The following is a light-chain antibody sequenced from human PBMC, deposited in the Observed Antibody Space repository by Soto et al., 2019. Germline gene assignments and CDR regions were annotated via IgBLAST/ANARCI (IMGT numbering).Light chain of an antibody. CDR1: QSVSSN. Sequence: EIVMTQSPATLSVSPGERATLSCRASQSVSSNLAWYQQKPGQAPRLLIYGASTRATDIPARFSGSGSGTEFTLTISSLQSEDFAVYYCQQYNNWPTYTFGQGTKLEIQ. V-gene: IGKV3D-15*01. CDR3: QQYNNWPTYT. J-gene: IGKJ2*01. CDR2: GAS.